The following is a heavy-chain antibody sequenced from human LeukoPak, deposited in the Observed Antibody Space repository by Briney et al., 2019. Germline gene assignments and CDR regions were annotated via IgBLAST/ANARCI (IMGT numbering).Heavy chain of an antibody. CDR2: ISYDGSNK. Sequence: GGSLRLSCAASGFSFSSYGVHWVRQAPGKGLEWVAVISYDGSNKYYADSVKGRFTISRDNSKNTLYLQMNSLRADDTAVYYCAKDLKSDGSGVNWFDPWGQGTLVTVSS. CDR3: AKDLKSDGSGVNWFDP. V-gene: IGHV3-30*18. CDR1: GFSFSSYG. J-gene: IGHJ5*02. D-gene: IGHD3-10*01.